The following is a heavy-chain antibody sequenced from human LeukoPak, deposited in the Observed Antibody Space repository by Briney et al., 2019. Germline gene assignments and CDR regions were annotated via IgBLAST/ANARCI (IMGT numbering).Heavy chain of an antibody. V-gene: IGHV4-39*07. CDR2: IYYTGDA. CDR3: ARVESGYYDSFDV. J-gene: IGHJ3*01. CDR1: GGSISSSSYY. Sequence: SETLSLTCTVSGGSISSSSYYWGWIRQPPGKGLEYIGTIYYTGDAYYNPSLKGRVTISIDTSRKQFSLRLNSVTAADTAVYYCARVESGYYDSFDVWGQGTMVIVSS. D-gene: IGHD3-22*01.